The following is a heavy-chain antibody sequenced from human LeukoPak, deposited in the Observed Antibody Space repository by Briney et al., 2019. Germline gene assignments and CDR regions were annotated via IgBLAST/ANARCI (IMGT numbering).Heavy chain of an antibody. CDR3: ARSSGWYYFDF. CDR1: GYTFNSYY. Sequence: ASVKVSCKASGYTFNSYYVHWVRQAPGQGIEWMGMINPSAGSTAYAQNFQGRVTVTSDTSTSTVYMEVSSLRSDDTAVYYCARSSGWYYFDFWGQGTLVTVSS. CDR2: INPSAGST. V-gene: IGHV1-46*02. J-gene: IGHJ4*02. D-gene: IGHD6-19*01.